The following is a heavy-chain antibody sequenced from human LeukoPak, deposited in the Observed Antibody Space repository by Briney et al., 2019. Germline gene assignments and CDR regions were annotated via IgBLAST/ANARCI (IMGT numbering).Heavy chain of an antibody. Sequence: PSQTLSLTCTVSGGSISSGSYYWMWIRRPPGKGLEWIGYIYYSGSTHYNPSLQSRVTISVDTSNNQFSLKLSSVTAADTAVYLCARHRDTGYYYYMDVWGTGTTVTVSS. CDR3: ARHRDTGYYYYMDV. J-gene: IGHJ6*03. CDR1: GGSISSGSYY. V-gene: IGHV4-61*01. CDR2: IYYSGST. D-gene: IGHD1-1*01.